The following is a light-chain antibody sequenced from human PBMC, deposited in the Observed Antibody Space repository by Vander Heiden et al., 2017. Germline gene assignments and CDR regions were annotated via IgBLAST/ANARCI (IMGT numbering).Light chain of an antibody. J-gene: IGLJ2*01. CDR1: VLAKKY. Sequence: SYELTQPSSVSLSPGQTARITCSGDVLAKKYARWFQQKPGQAPVLVIYKDSERPSGIPERFSGSSSGTTVTLTISGAQVEDEADYYCYSAADNNAVVFGGGTKLTVL. CDR3: YSAADNNAVV. V-gene: IGLV3-27*01. CDR2: KDS.